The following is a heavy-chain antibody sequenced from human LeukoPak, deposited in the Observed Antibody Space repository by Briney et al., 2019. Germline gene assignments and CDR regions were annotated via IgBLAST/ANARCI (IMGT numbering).Heavy chain of an antibody. D-gene: IGHD3-22*01. CDR2: IYTSGST. CDR1: GGSISSGSYY. J-gene: IGHJ4*02. Sequence: SETLSLTCTVSGGSISSGSYYWSWIRQPAGKGLEWIGRIYTSGSTNYNPSLKSRVTISVDTSKNQFSLKLSSVTAADTAVYYCARERGYDLTYYYDSSGYYFDYWGQGTLVTVSS. V-gene: IGHV4-61*02. CDR3: ARERGYDLTYYYDSSGYYFDY.